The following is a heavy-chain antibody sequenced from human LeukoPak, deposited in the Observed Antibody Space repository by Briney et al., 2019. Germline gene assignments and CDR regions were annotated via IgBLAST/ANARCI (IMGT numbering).Heavy chain of an antibody. D-gene: IGHD2-2*01. CDR3: ARPSGYCSSTSCSLGYFDL. J-gene: IGHJ2*01. Sequence: SETLSLTCTVSGGSISSYYWIWIRQPPGKGLEWIGYIYYSGSTNYSPSLKSRVTISVDTSKNQFSLKLSSVTAADTAVYHCARPSGYCSSTSCSLGYFDLWGRGTLVTVSS. V-gene: IGHV4-59*01. CDR1: GGSISSYY. CDR2: IYYSGST.